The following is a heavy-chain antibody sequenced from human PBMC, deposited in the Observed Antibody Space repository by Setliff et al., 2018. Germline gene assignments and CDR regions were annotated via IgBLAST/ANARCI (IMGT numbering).Heavy chain of an antibody. CDR2: INTHNGDT. Sequence: ASVKVSCKASGYTFISYGISWVRQAPGQGLEWMGYINTHNGDTYYAQKLQVRVTMTTDTSTSTAYMELRSLRADDTAVYYCARDADYYDTSENPIFDHWGQGTLVTVSS. D-gene: IGHD3-22*01. CDR3: ARDADYYDTSENPIFDH. V-gene: IGHV1-18*01. J-gene: IGHJ4*02. CDR1: GYTFISYG.